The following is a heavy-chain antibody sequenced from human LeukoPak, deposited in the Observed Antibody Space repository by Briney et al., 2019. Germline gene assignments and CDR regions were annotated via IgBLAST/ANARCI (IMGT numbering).Heavy chain of an antibody. J-gene: IGHJ4*02. Sequence: PGGSLRLSCAASGFTFSSYAMSWVRQAPGKGLECVATIKEDGTEKYYVDSVKGRFTISRDNAKESLYLQMDGLRAEDTAIYYCARALTTGSGCRGQGTLVTVSS. CDR3: ARALTTGSGC. D-gene: IGHD1-14*01. CDR2: IKEDGTEK. V-gene: IGHV3-7*01. CDR1: GFTFSSYA.